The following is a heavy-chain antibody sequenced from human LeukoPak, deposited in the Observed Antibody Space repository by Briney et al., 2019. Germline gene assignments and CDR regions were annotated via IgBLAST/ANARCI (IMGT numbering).Heavy chain of an antibody. Sequence: ASVKVSCKASGYTFTGYYMHWVRQAPGQGLEWMGWINPNSGGTNYAQKFQGRVTMTRDTSISTAYMELSRLRSDDTALYYCARGGLTIFGVVNYMDVWGKGTTVTVSS. CDR1: GYTFTGYY. CDR2: INPNSGGT. CDR3: ARGGLTIFGVVNYMDV. J-gene: IGHJ6*03. V-gene: IGHV1-2*02. D-gene: IGHD3-3*01.